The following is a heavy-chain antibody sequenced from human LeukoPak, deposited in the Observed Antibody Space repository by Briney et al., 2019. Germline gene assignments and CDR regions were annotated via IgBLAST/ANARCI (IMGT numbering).Heavy chain of an antibody. CDR3: ARDSGFWLY. D-gene: IGHD3-22*01. V-gene: IGHV4-39*07. CDR2: IYSTGTT. CDR1: GDSITSGSFY. Sequence: SETLSLTCIVSGDSITSGSFYWGWIRQTPGQGLEWIGNIYSTGTTSFNPSLKSPITMSVDTSKNQFSLSLTSVTAADTAVYFCARDSGFWLYWGQGTLVTVST. J-gene: IGHJ4*02.